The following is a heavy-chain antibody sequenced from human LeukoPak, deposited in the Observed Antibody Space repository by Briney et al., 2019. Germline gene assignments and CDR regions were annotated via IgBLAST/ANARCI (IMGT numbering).Heavy chain of an antibody. CDR3: ARIHIVVVTAIEAFDI. Sequence: LRLSCAASGFTFSSYAMSWIRQHPGKGLEWIGYIYYSGSTYYNPSLKSRVTISVDTSKNQFSLKLSSVTAADTAVYYCARIHIVVVTAIEAFDIWGQGTMVTVSS. CDR2: IYYSGST. CDR1: GFTFSSYA. V-gene: IGHV4-31*02. D-gene: IGHD2-21*02. J-gene: IGHJ3*02.